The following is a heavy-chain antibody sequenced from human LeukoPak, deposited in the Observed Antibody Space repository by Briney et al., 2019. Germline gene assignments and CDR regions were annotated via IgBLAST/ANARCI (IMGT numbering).Heavy chain of an antibody. CDR3: AREGVTATLDD. V-gene: IGHV3-11*05. CDR1: GFTFSDYY. CDR2: ISSDTSYT. D-gene: IGHD2-21*02. J-gene: IGHJ4*02. Sequence: PGGSLRLSCAASGFTFSDYYMNWIRQAPGKGLEWVSYISSDTSYTNYADSVRGRFTISRDNAKNSLYLQMNSLRVDDTAVYYCAREGVTATLDDWGQGALVTVSS.